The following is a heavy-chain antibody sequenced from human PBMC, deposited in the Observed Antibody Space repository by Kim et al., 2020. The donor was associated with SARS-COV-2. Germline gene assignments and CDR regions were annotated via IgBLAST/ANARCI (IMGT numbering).Heavy chain of an antibody. V-gene: IGHV4-59*01. CDR2: IYYSANSANT. CDR3: ARGHYSYSYYMDV. Sequence: SETLSLTCTVSGGSISSFYWTWFRQPPGKGLEWIGYIYYSANSANTNYNPSFKSLATTSLDTSKNQFSLKLSSVTAADTAVYYCARGHYSYSYYMDVWG. J-gene: IGHJ6*03. CDR1: GGSISSFY.